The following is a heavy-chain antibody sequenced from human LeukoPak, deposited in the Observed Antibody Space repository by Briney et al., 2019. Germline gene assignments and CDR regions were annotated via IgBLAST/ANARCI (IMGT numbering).Heavy chain of an antibody. CDR2: IKSIPGGGTT. Sequence: PGGSLRLSCAASGFTFRTAYMSWVRQAPGKGLEWVGLIKSIPGGGTTDYNGPLRGRFTITRDDSRDTVYLQMNDLRTEDTAVYYCATDNDDSDADGDFDYWGQGTLVTVSS. CDR3: ATDNDDSDADGDFDY. D-gene: IGHD3-22*01. V-gene: IGHV3-15*01. CDR1: GFTFRTAY. J-gene: IGHJ4*02.